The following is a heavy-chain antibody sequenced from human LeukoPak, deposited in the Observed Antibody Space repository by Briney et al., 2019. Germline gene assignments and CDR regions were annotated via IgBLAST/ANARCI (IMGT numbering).Heavy chain of an antibody. J-gene: IGHJ5*02. D-gene: IGHD3-10*01. CDR1: CYTFTRYV. V-gene: IGHV1-18*01. CDR3: ERDWVGYSGSGSGGDWFDP. Sequence: ASVKVSCKASCYTFTRYVISGVRQAAGQGREWVGWISSCNGRNNYAQKTKGRVTMATDTSASTAYMELRSLRCDETAVYSCERDWVGYSGSGSGGDWFDPWGQGTLVTVSS. CDR2: ISSCNGRN.